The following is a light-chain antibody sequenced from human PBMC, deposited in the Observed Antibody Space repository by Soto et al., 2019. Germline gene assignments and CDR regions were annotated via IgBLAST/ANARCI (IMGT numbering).Light chain of an antibody. J-gene: IGKJ4*01. CDR3: QQYNQWPPLT. CDR1: QRVSRD. CDR2: DTS. V-gene: IGKV3D-15*01. Sequence: EIGMTQSPSALSVSPGERVTLSCRASQRVSRDLAWYQQKPGQAPRLFIYDTSTRATGVPARFSGSGSGTEFTLTISDLQSSDFAAYYCQQYNQWPPLTFGGGTKVDIK.